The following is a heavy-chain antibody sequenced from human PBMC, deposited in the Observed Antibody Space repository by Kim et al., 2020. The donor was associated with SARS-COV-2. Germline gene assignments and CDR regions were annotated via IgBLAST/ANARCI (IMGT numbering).Heavy chain of an antibody. CDR3: ARDPGLGYYDSTGYYPWYFDY. D-gene: IGHD3-22*01. J-gene: IGHJ4*02. V-gene: IGHV3-33*05. CDR1: GFTFSSYG. Sequence: GGSLRLSCAASGFTFSSYGMHWVRQAPGKGLEWVAVISYDGSSKYYAVSVKGRFTISRDNSKNTLYLQMNSLRAEDTAVYYCARDPGLGYYDSTGYYPWYFDYWGQGTLVTVSS. CDR2: ISYDGSSK.